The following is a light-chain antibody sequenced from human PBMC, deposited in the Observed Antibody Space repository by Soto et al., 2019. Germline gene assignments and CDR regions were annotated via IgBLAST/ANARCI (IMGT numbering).Light chain of an antibody. J-gene: IGLJ3*02. V-gene: IGLV2-14*01. CDR3: NSYTTTSTLV. Sequence: QSALTQPASVSGSPGQSITISCTGTSSDVGTYNYVSWYQQHPGKAPKLMIYGVSNRPSGIPNRFSGSKSGNTASLTISGLQAEDEADYYCNSYTTTSTLVFGGGTQLTVL. CDR1: SSDVGTYNY. CDR2: GVS.